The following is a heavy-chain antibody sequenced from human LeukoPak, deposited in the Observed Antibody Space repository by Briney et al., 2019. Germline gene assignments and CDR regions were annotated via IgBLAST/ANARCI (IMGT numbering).Heavy chain of an antibody. CDR3: AKGAASEYYFDS. D-gene: IGHD6-25*01. V-gene: IGHV3-23*01. CDR2: ISGSGGST. Sequence: GGSLRLSCAASGSTFSSYAMRRVRQAPGEGLEWVSGISGSGGSTYYADSVKGRFTISRDNSKNTLYLQMNSLRAEDTAVYYCAKGAASEYYFDSWGQGTLVTVSS. CDR1: GSTFSSYA. J-gene: IGHJ4*02.